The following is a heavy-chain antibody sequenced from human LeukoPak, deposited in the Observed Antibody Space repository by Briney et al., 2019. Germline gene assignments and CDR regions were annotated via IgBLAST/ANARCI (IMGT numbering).Heavy chain of an antibody. CDR3: AREGDIVPSDGMDV. Sequence: ASVKVSCKASGYTFTSYAMHWVRQAPGQRREWMGWINAGNGNTKYSQKFQGRVTITRDTSASTAYMELSSLRSEDTAVYYCAREGDIVPSDGMDVWGQGTTVTVSS. J-gene: IGHJ6*02. V-gene: IGHV1-3*01. CDR1: GYTFTSYA. D-gene: IGHD2-8*01. CDR2: INAGNGNT.